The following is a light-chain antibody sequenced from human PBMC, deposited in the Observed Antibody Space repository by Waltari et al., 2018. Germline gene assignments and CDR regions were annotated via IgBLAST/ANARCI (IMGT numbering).Light chain of an antibody. CDR3: QQYHSPPQT. Sequence: DIVMTQSPDSLAVSLGERATINCKSSQSVLYTTNNKNYLAWYQQKPGQPPKLLISWASTRESGVPDRFSGSGSGTNFTLTISSLQAEDVAVYYCQQYHSPPQTFGGGTKVEIK. CDR2: WAS. V-gene: IGKV4-1*01. J-gene: IGKJ4*01. CDR1: QSVLYTTNNKNY.